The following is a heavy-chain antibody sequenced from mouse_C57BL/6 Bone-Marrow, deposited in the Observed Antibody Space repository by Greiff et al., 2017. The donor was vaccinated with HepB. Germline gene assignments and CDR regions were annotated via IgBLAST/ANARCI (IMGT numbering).Heavy chain of an antibody. CDR3: AMRRYYGSTPDYYAMDY. CDR1: GYTFTSYW. CDR2: IDPNSGGT. Sequence: QVQLQQPGAELVKPGASVKLSCKASGYTFTSYWMHWVKQRPGRGLEWIGRIDPNSGGTKYNEKFKSKAKLTVDKPSSTAYMQLSSLTSEDAAFYYCAMRRYYGSTPDYYAMDYWGQGTSVTVSS. J-gene: IGHJ4*01. V-gene: IGHV1-72*01. D-gene: IGHD1-1*01.